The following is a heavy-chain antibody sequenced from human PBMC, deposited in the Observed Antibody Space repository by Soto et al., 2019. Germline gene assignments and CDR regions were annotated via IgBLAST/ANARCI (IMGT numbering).Heavy chain of an antibody. D-gene: IGHD3-10*01. CDR2: ISYDGSNK. CDR3: ARGITMVRGVFDY. Sequence: PGGSLRLSCAASGFTFSSYAMHWVRQAPGKGLEWVAVISYDGSNKYYADSVKGRFTISRDNSKNTLYQQMNSLRAEDTAVYYCARGITMVRGVFDYWGQGTLVTVSA. CDR1: GFTFSSYA. V-gene: IGHV3-30-3*01. J-gene: IGHJ4*02.